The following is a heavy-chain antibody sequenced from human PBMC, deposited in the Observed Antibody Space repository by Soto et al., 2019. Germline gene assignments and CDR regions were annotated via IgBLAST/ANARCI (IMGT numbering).Heavy chain of an antibody. Sequence: EVQLVESGGGLIQPGGSLRLSCAVSGFTVSNNYMSWVRQAPGKGLEGVSVIYSGGYTAYGDSVKGRFTISRDNSKNTLYLQMNSLRSDDTAVYYCARVRQYDSKRYYYFDVWGQGTLVTVSS. J-gene: IGHJ4*02. CDR1: GFTVSNNY. V-gene: IGHV3-53*01. CDR3: ARVRQYDSKRYYYFDV. D-gene: IGHD3-22*01. CDR2: IYSGGYT.